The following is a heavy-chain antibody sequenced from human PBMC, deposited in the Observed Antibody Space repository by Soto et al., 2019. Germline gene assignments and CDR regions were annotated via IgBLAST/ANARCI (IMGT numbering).Heavy chain of an antibody. V-gene: IGHV3-73*02. CDR3: TRQGDGEKSPVDH. CDR1: GFTFSDSA. Sequence: EVQLVESGGGLVQPGGSLKLSCAASGFTFSDSAMHWVRQASGKGLEWVGRIRSKANTYATAYAASVKGRFTISRDDSENMAYLQMNSLKTEDTAVYYCTRQGDGEKSPVDHWGQGTLVTVSS. CDR2: IRSKANTYAT. J-gene: IGHJ4*02.